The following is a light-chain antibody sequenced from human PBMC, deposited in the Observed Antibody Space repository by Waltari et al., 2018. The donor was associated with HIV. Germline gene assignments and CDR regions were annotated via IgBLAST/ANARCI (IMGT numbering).Light chain of an antibody. CDR3: QHSVT. Sequence: EIVMMQSPATLSVSPGERATLSCRASQSVSSNLAWYQQKPGQAPRLLIYGASTRATGIPARFSGSGSGTEFTLTISSLQSEDFAVYYCQHSVTFGQGTKVEIK. V-gene: IGKV3D-15*02. J-gene: IGKJ1*01. CDR1: QSVSSN. CDR2: GAS.